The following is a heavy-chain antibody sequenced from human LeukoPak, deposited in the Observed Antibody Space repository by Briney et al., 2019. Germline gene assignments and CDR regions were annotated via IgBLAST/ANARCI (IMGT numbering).Heavy chain of an antibody. J-gene: IGHJ6*02. CDR3: AKDVLTATTFDSGMNV. CDR2: ISWNSGSI. V-gene: IGHV3-9*01. CDR1: GFAFDDYA. Sequence: GRSLRLSCAASGFAFDDYARHWVRQAPGKGLEWVSGISWNSGSIGYADSVKGRFTISRDNAKNSLYLQMNSLRAEDTALYYCAKDVLTATTFDSGMNVWGQGTTVTVSS. D-gene: IGHD1-20*01.